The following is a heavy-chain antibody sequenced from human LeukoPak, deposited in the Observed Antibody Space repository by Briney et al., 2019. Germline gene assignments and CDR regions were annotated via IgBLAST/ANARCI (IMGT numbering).Heavy chain of an antibody. CDR1: GVSISSGGYY. Sequence: SETLSLTCTVSGVSISSGGYYWSWIRQHPGKGLEWIGYIYYSGRTYYHPSLKSRVTISVYTSKNQFSLKLSSVTAADTAVYYCARVAIPGPKGDYGMDVWGQGTTVTVSS. CDR3: ARVAIPGPKGDYGMDV. D-gene: IGHD2-2*02. V-gene: IGHV4-31*03. J-gene: IGHJ6*02. CDR2: IYYSGRT.